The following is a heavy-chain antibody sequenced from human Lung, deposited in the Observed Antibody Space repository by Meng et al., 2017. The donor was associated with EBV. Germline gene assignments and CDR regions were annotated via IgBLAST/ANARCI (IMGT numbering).Heavy chain of an antibody. D-gene: IGHD3-22*01. CDR2: TNHRRST. CDR1: GGAFCGYH. J-gene: IGHJ4*02. V-gene: IGHV4-34*01. CDR3: ARDLFYYYAISGYYDY. Sequence: QVGAGLLKPAVTIAHPCTYYGGAFCGYHWSGFRQPSGKGPHWIWETNHRRSTNYNPSLKSRVTISVDTSKNQFSLKLSSVTAAGTAVYYCARDLFYYYAISGYYDYWGQGTLVTVSS.